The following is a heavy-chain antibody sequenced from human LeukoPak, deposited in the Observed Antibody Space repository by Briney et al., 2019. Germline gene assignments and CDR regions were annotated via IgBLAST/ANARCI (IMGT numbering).Heavy chain of an antibody. CDR1: GGSISSSTYF. CDR3: ARDRGRYCTNGVCYGSYWYFDL. CDR2: IYYSGST. V-gene: IGHV4-39*07. D-gene: IGHD2-8*01. J-gene: IGHJ2*01. Sequence: SETLSLTCTVSGGSISSSTYFWGWVRQPPGKGLEWIGTIYYSGSTYYNPSLRSRVTISVDTSKNQFSLKLSSVTAADTAVYYCARDRGRYCTNGVCYGSYWYFDLWGRGTLVTVSS.